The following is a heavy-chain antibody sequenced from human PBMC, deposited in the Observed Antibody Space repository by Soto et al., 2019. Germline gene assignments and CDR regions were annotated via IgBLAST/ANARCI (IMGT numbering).Heavy chain of an antibody. J-gene: IGHJ4*02. Sequence: PGGSLRLSCAASEFTFSNAWMSWVRQAPGKGLEWVGRIKSKTDGGTTDYAAPVKGRFTISRDDSKNTLYLQMNSLKTEDTAVYYCTTKDWYYYDSSGYYYIDYWGQGTLVTVSS. V-gene: IGHV3-15*01. CDR2: IKSKTDGGTT. D-gene: IGHD3-22*01. CDR1: EFTFSNAW. CDR3: TTKDWYYYDSSGYYYIDY.